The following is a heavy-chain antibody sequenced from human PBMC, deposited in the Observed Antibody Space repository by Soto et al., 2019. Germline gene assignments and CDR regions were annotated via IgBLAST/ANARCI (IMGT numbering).Heavy chain of an antibody. CDR3: ARGSRGYCSGGSCYGGYYYYHMED. V-gene: IGHV4-34*01. CDR1: GGSFSGYY. CDR2: INHSGST. J-gene: IGHJ6*03. D-gene: IGHD2-15*01. Sequence: PSETLSLTCAVYGGSFSGYYWSWIRQPPGKGLEWIGEINHSGSTNYNPSLKSRVTISVDTSKYQFSLKLSSVTAADTAVYYCARGSRGYCSGGSCYGGYYYYHMEDWGKGTPVTVPS.